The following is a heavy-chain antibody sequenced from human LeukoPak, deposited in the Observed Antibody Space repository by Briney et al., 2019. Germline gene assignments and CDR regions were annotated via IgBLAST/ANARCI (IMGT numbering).Heavy chain of an antibody. V-gene: IGHV1-8*03. CDR3: ARGPSITMARHYGMDV. Sequence: ASVKVSCKASGYTFTSYDINWVRQATGQGLEWMGWMNPNSGDTGYAQKFQDRVTITRNTSISTAYMELSSLRSEDTAVYYCARGPSITMARHYGMDVWGQGTTVTVSS. J-gene: IGHJ6*02. CDR2: MNPNSGDT. D-gene: IGHD3-10*01. CDR1: GYTFTSYD.